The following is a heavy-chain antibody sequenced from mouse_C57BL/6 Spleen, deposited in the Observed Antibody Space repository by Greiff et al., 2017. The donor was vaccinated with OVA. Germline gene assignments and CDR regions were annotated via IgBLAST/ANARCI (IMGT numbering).Heavy chain of an antibody. D-gene: IGHD1-1*01. CDR2: IYPGDGDT. V-gene: IGHV1-82*01. CDR3: ASPYYGSSYGYFDY. Sequence: QVQLKQSGPELVKPGASVKISCKASGYAFSSSWMNWVKQRPGKGLEWIGRIYPGDGDTNYNGKFKGKATLTADKSSSTAYMQLSSLTSEDSAVYFCASPYYGSSYGYFDYWGQGTTLTVSS. CDR1: GYAFSSSW. J-gene: IGHJ2*01.